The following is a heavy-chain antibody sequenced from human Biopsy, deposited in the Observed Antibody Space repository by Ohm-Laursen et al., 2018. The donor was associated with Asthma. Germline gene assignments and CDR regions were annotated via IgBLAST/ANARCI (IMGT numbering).Heavy chain of an antibody. CDR1: GGSISNTNW. CDR3: VRGSSSWHHGPFHYYYGLDV. CDR2: IFHSGST. J-gene: IGHJ6*02. D-gene: IGHD6-13*01. V-gene: IGHV4-4*03. Sequence: PGTLSLTCAVSGGSISNTNWWSWVRQSPGKGLEWLGEIFHSGSTNDNPSLKSRVTMSVDKSKNQFSLKLRSVTAADTAVYYCVRGSSSWHHGPFHYYYGLDVWGQGTTATVSS.